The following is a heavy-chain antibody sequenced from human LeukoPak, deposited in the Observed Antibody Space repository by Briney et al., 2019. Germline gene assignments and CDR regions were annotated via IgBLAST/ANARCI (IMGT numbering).Heavy chain of an antibody. D-gene: IGHD4-23*01. CDR2: LTGDGGRT. V-gene: IGHV3-64D*06. J-gene: IGHJ4*02. CDR1: GFTFSSYA. Sequence: GGSLRLSCSASGFTFSSYAMHWVRQAPGKGLECVSALTGDGGRTYYADSVKGRFTISRDNSKNTLYLQMSSLRVEDTAVYYCVKDPFYGGDPLYYFDYWGQGTLVAVSS. CDR3: VKDPFYGGDPLYYFDY.